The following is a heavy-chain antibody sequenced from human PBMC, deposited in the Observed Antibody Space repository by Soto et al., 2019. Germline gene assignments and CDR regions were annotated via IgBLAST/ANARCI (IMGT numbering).Heavy chain of an antibody. CDR1: GFTFSNYA. D-gene: IGHD3-10*01. V-gene: IGHV3-23*01. Sequence: EVQLLESGGGLVQPGGSLRLSCAASGFTFSNYAMSWVRQAPGKGLEWVSTIGWNGVSTYYADSVKGRFTISRDNSKNTLFLQMSSLRAEDTAVYYCAKKYYYDSGYYLFHFDYWGQGTLVTVSS. CDR2: IGWNGVST. J-gene: IGHJ4*02. CDR3: AKKYYYDSGYYLFHFDY.